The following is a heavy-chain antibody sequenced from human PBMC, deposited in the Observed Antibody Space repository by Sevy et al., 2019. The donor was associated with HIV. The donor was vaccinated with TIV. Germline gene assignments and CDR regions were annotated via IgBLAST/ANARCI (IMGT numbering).Heavy chain of an antibody. CDR2: FDPEDGET. CDR1: GYTLTQLS. CDR3: ATTKDYYDSSGSPFDY. V-gene: IGHV1-24*01. J-gene: IGHJ4*02. Sequence: ASVKVSCKVSGYTLTQLSMHWVRQAPGKGLEWMGSFDPEDGETLYAQKFQGRVTMTEDTSTDTAYMELRSLRSEDPAVYYCATTKDYYDSSGSPFDYWGQGTLVTVSS. D-gene: IGHD3-22*01.